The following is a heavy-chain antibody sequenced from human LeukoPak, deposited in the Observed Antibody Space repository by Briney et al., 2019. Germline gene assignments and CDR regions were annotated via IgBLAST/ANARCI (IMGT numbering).Heavy chain of an antibody. D-gene: IGHD3-3*01. Sequence: PGGSLRLSCAASGFTFSDYYMSWIRQAPGRGLEWISYISGSGTTIYYADSVKGRFTISRDNAKSSLYLQMDSLRADDTAVYYCARRALYYDFWSAPYYFDYWGQGTLVTVSS. V-gene: IGHV3-11*04. CDR1: GFTFSDYY. CDR3: ARRALYYDFWSAPYYFDY. CDR2: ISGSGTTI. J-gene: IGHJ4*02.